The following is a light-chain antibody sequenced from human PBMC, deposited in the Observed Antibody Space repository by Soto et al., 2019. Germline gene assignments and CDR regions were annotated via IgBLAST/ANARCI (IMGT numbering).Light chain of an antibody. CDR3: QQYNNLYT. Sequence: ETVLTQSPGTLSLSPGERATLSCRASQSVSSSSLAWYQQRPGQAPRLLIYGTSSRATGIPDRFSGSGSGTEFTLTISSLQSEDFAVYYCQQYNNLYTFGQGTKVDIK. CDR2: GTS. V-gene: IGKV3-20*01. CDR1: QSVSSSS. J-gene: IGKJ2*01.